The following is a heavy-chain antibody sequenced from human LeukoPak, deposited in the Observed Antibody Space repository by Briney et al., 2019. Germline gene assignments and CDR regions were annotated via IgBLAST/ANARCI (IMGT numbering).Heavy chain of an antibody. Sequence: GGSLRLSCAASGFTFSSYSMNWVRQAPGKGLELVSSISSSSSYIYYADSVKGRFTISRDNAKNSLALQMNSLRAEDTAVYYCARDLYSGYEDVYWGQGTLVTVSS. V-gene: IGHV3-21*01. CDR2: ISSSSSYI. J-gene: IGHJ4*02. CDR1: GFTFSSYS. D-gene: IGHD5-12*01. CDR3: ARDLYSGYEDVY.